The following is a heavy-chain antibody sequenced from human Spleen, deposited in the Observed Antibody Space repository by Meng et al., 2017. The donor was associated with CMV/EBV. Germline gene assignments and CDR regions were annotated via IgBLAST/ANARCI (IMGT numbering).Heavy chain of an antibody. D-gene: IGHD6-6*01. V-gene: IGHV4-34*01. J-gene: IGHJ4*02. CDR1: SGSFSAYY. CDR2: IYYGGST. Sequence: SETLSLTCAVYSGSFSAYYWTWIRQPPGKGLEWIGSIYYGGSTYYNPSLKSRVTISVDTSKNQFSLKLDSVTAADTAVYYCAREYSMWGNYFDHWGRGTLVTVSS. CDR3: AREYSMWGNYFDH.